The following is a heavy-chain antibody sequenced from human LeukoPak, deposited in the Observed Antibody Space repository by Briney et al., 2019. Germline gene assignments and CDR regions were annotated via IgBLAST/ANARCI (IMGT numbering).Heavy chain of an antibody. Sequence: PGGSLRLSCAASGFTFSSYAMSWVRQAPGKGLEWVSAISGSGGSTYYADSVKGRFTISRDNSKNTLYLQMNSLRAEDTAVYYCARLTMDGSNAFDIWGQGTMVTVSS. D-gene: IGHD3-10*01. V-gene: IGHV3-23*01. CDR1: GFTFSSYA. CDR3: ARLTMDGSNAFDI. J-gene: IGHJ3*02. CDR2: ISGSGGST.